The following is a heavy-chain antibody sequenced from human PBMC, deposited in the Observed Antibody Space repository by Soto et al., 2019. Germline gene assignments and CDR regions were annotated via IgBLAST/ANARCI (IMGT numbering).Heavy chain of an antibody. CDR3: ARDGAAGLYYGMDV. V-gene: IGHV3-30-3*01. CDR1: GFTFSSYA. CDR2: ISYDGSNK. D-gene: IGHD6-19*01. J-gene: IGHJ6*02. Sequence: PGGSLRLSCAASGFTFSSYAMHWVRQAPGKGLEWVAVISYDGSNKYYADSVKGRFTISRDNSKNTLYLQMNSLRAEDTAVYYCARDGAAGLYYGMDVWGQGTTVTVSS.